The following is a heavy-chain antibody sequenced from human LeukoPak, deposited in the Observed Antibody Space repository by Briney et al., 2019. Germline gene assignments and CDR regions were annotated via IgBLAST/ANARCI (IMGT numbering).Heavy chain of an antibody. J-gene: IGHJ4*02. CDR3: TKNPHVWFGELDY. CDR1: GFTFSSYA. CDR2: ISGGGGST. Sequence: GGSLRLSCAASGFTFSSYAMSWVRQAPGKGLEWVSAISGGGGSTYYAGSVKGRFTISRDNSKNTLYLQMNSLGADDTAIYYCTKNPHVWFGELDYWGQGTLVSVSS. V-gene: IGHV3-23*01. D-gene: IGHD3-10*01.